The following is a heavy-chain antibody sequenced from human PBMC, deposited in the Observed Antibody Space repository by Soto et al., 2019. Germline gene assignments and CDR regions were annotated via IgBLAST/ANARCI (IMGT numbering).Heavy chain of an antibody. CDR3: ARARFRGGLYSSSGYGMDV. V-gene: IGHV4-30-4*01. Sequence: SETLSLTCTVSGGSISSGDYYWSWIRQPPGKGLEWIGYIYYSGSTYYNPSLKSRVTISVDTSKNQFSLKLSSVTAADTAVYYCARARFRGGLYSSSGYGMDVWGQGTTVTVSS. CDR1: GGSISSGDYY. CDR2: IYYSGST. J-gene: IGHJ6*02. D-gene: IGHD6-6*01.